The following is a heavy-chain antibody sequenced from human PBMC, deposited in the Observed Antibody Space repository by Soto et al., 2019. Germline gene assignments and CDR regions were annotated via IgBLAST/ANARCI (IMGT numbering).Heavy chain of an antibody. J-gene: IGHJ4*02. V-gene: IGHV4-34*01. CDR1: GGSFSGYY. D-gene: IGHD3-22*01. Sequence: SETLSLTCAVYGGSFSGYYWSWIRQPPGKGLEWIGEINHSGSTNYNPSLKSRVTISVDTSKNQFSLKLSSVTAAETAVYYCDYYDSSGHYHEDYWGQGTLVTVSS. CDR2: INHSGST. CDR3: DYYDSSGHYHEDY.